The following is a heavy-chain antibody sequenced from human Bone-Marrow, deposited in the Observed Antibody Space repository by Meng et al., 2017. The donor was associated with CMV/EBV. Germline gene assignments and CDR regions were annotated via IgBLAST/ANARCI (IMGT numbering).Heavy chain of an antibody. D-gene: IGHD3-3*01. CDR1: GFTFSSYW. J-gene: IGHJ5*02. CDR2: INSDGSST. Sequence: GGSLRLSCAASGFTFSSYWMHWVRQAPGKGLVWVSRINSDGSSTSYADSVKGRFTISRDNAKNTLYLQMNSPRAEDTAVYYCARGSYDFWSGYRAGWFDPWGQGTLVTVSS. V-gene: IGHV3-74*01. CDR3: ARGSYDFWSGYRAGWFDP.